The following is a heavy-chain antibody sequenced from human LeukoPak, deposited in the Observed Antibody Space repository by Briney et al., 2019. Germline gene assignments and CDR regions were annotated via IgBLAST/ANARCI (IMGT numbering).Heavy chain of an antibody. CDR2: ISAYNGNT. D-gene: IGHD2-2*01. CDR3: ARVPSYQLPRGPQYNWFDP. J-gene: IGHJ5*02. CDR1: GYTFTSYG. V-gene: IGHV1-18*01. Sequence: ASVEVSCKASGYTFTSYGISWVRQAPGQGLEWTGWISAYNGNTNYAQKLQGRVTMTTDTSTSTAYMELRSLRSDDTAVYYCARVPSYQLPRGPQYNWFDPWGQGTLVTVSS.